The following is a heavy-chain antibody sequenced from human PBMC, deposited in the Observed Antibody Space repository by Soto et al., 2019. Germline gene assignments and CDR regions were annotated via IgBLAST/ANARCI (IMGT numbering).Heavy chain of an antibody. CDR2: VYYTGRT. CDR3: ARHRRIRVRRQHLYYFDV. CDR1: AGYVSSRSHY. V-gene: IGHV4-39*01. Sequence: PWDTLSLTGPISAGYVSSRSHYWGWIRQAPGKRLVWIGSVYYTGRTFYSPSLKGGVTISLDTVKRLYVLDLSSMTAAGTAVYFCARHRRIRVRRQHLYYFDVCGEGSQVTVS. J-gene: IGHJ4*02. D-gene: IGHD3-10*01.